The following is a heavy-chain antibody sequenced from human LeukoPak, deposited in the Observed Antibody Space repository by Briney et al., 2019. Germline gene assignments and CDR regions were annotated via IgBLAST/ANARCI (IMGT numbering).Heavy chain of an antibody. J-gene: IGHJ3*02. CDR2: ISAYNGNT. CDR3: AGDYCSSTSCYTYTDAFDI. CDR1: GYTFTSYG. V-gene: IGHV1-18*01. Sequence: GASVKVSCKASGYTFTSYGISWVRQAPGQGLEWMGWISAYNGNTNYAQKFQGRVTITTDESTSTAYMELSSLRSEDTAVYYCAGDYCSSTSCYTYTDAFDIWGQGTMVTVSS. D-gene: IGHD2-2*02.